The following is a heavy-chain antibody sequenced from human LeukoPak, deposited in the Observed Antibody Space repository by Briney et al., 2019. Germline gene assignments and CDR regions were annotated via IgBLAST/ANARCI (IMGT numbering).Heavy chain of an antibody. CDR1: GFTFSSTG. CDR3: ERTYNHEY. CDR2: IRYDGNNK. V-gene: IGHV3-30*02. D-gene: IGHD1-14*01. Sequence: GGSLRLSCTASGFTFSSTGMHWVRQAPGKGLEWVSYIRYDGNNKYYGDSVKGRLTVSRDNSKNTLYLQMNSLRVEDTDVYYCERTYNHEYWGQGTLVTVSS. J-gene: IGHJ4*02.